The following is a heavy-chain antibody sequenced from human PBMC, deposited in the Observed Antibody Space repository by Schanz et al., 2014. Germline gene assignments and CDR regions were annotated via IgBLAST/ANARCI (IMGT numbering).Heavy chain of an antibody. CDR3: AKDAENTAMITDYFDY. Sequence: EVHLLDSGGGLVQPGGSLRLSCAASGFTFSSYWMHWVRQAPGKGLEWVSSISSGGGSTYYADSVKGRFTISRDNSKNTLYLQMKSLRAEDTAVYYCAKDAENTAMITDYFDYWGQGTLVTVSS. CDR1: GFTFSSYW. V-gene: IGHV3-23*01. J-gene: IGHJ4*02. D-gene: IGHD5-18*01. CDR2: ISSGGGST.